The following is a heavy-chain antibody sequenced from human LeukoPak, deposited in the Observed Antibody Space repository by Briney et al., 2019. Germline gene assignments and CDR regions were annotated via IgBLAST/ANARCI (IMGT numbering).Heavy chain of an antibody. CDR2: TYYNSKWYI. J-gene: IGHJ4*02. D-gene: IGHD3-16*01. CDR3: ARGWYYYFDY. Sequence: SQTLSLTCAISGDSVSTASNAWYWIRQSPSRGLEWLGRTYYNSKWYIDYAVSVSGRTTINPDTSKNQFSLQLSSVTPEDTAVYYCARGWYYYFDYWGQGSLVTVSS. CDR1: GDSVSTASNA. V-gene: IGHV6-1*01.